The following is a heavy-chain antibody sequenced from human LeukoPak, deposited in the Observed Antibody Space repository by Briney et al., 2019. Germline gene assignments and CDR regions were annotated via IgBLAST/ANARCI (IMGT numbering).Heavy chain of an antibody. D-gene: IGHD4-17*01. J-gene: IGHJ5*02. CDR2: TYYRSKWYN. CDR1: GDSVSSNSAA. Sequence: SQTLSLTCAISGDSVSSNSAAWNWIRQSPSRGLEWLGRTYYRSKWYNDYAVSVKSRVTIDPDTSKNQFSMQLNSVTPEDTAVYYCARALMTRVTTFVWDNWFDPWGQGTLVTVSS. CDR3: ARALMTRVTTFVWDNWFDP. V-gene: IGHV6-1*01.